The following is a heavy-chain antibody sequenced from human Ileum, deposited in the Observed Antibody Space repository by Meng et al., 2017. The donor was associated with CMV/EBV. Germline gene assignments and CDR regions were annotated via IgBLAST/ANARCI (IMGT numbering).Heavy chain of an antibody. J-gene: IGHJ5*02. CDR1: GASISSGDYD. D-gene: IGHD6-13*01. V-gene: IGHV4-30-4*08. Sequence: QDPGPGLLNPSRPLSLRCTVSGASISSGDYDCSWIRQPPGKGLEWIGYIFFSGNTYYNPSLNNRVIISIDTPRNQFSLKVDSVTAADTAVYYCARFRIAALGNLFDPWGHGTLVTVSS. CDR3: ARFRIAALGNLFDP. CDR2: IFFSGNT.